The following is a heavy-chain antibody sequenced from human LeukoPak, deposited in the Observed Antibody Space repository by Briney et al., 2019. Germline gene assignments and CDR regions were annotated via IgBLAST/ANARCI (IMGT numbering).Heavy chain of an antibody. V-gene: IGHV3-23*01. J-gene: IGHJ4*02. Sequence: PGGSLRLSCAASGFTFSSYAMSWVRQAPGEGLEWVSAISGSGGSTYYADSVKGRFTISRDNSKNTLYLQMNSLRAEDTAVYYCAKSFYDSSGYYDYWGQGTLVTVSS. CDR2: ISGSGGST. D-gene: IGHD3-22*01. CDR1: GFTFSSYA. CDR3: AKSFYDSSGYYDY.